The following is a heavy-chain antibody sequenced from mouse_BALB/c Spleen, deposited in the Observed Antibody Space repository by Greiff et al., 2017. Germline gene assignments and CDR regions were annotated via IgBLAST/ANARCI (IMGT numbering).Heavy chain of an antibody. CDR1: GYSITSDYA. Sequence: EVKLQESGPGLVKPSQSLSLTCTVTGYSITSDYAWNWIRQFPGNKLEWMGYISYSGSTSYNPSLKSRISITRDTSKNQFFLQLNSVTTEDTATYYCARGGLPGFAMDYWGQGTSVTVSS. D-gene: IGHD2-4*01. CDR2: ISYSGST. CDR3: ARGGLPGFAMDY. V-gene: IGHV3-2*02. J-gene: IGHJ4*01.